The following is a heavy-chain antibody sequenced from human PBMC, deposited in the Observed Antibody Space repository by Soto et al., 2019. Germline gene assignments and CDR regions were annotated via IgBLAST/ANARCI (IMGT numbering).Heavy chain of an antibody. CDR1: GYTLTELS. J-gene: IGHJ6*02. Sequence: ASVKVSCKVSGYTLTELSMHWVRQAPGKGLEWMGGFDPEDGETIYAQKFQGRVTMTEDTSTDTAYMELSSLRSEDTAVYYCATDSPETSGYYRSYYYGMDVWGQGTTVTVSS. CDR3: ATDSPETSGYYRSYYYGMDV. CDR2: FDPEDGET. V-gene: IGHV1-24*01. D-gene: IGHD3-3*01.